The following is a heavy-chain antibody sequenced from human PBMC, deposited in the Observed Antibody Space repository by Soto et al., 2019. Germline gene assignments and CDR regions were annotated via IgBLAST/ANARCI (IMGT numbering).Heavy chain of an antibody. Sequence: PGGSVRLSCAASGFTFSDYYMSWIRQAPGKGLEWVSYISSSGSTIYYADSVKGRFTISRDNAKNSLYLQMNSLRAEDTAVYYCARVVRGITIFGVVIPAFDYWGQGNLVTVSS. CDR2: ISSSGSTI. CDR1: GFTFSDYY. J-gene: IGHJ4*02. D-gene: IGHD3-3*01. V-gene: IGHV3-11*01. CDR3: ARVVRGITIFGVVIPAFDY.